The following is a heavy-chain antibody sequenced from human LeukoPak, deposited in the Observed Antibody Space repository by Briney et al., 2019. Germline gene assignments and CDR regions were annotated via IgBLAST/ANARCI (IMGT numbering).Heavy chain of an antibody. J-gene: IGHJ3*02. D-gene: IGHD6-25*01. Sequence: ASVKVSCKASGGTFSSYAISWVRQAPGQGLEWMGGIIPIFGTANYAQKFQGRVTITADESTSTAYMELSSLRSEDTAVYYCASPRAAGDVFDIWGQGTMVTVSS. CDR2: IIPIFGTA. CDR1: GGTFSSYA. CDR3: ASPRAAGDVFDI. V-gene: IGHV1-69*13.